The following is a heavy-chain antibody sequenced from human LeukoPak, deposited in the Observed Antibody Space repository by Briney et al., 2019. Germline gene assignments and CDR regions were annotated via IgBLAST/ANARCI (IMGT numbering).Heavy chain of an antibody. D-gene: IGHD3-9*01. CDR3: AGLLRYFDWLSNGGWFDP. CDR2: IYYSGST. V-gene: IGHV4-31*03. CDR1: GGSISSGGYY. J-gene: IGHJ5*02. Sequence: PSETLSLTCTVSGGSISSGGYYWSWIRQHPGKGLEWIGYIYYSGSTYYNPSLKSRVTISVDTSKNQFSLKLSSVTAADTAVYYCAGLLRYFDWLSNGGWFDPWGQGTLVTVSS.